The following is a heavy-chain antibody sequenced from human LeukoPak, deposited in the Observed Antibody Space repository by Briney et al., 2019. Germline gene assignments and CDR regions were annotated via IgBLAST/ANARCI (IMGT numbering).Heavy chain of an antibody. CDR1: GFTVINNH. CDR3: ARVSGGDGSEPIDY. CDR2: ISYEGSNK. Sequence: GGSLRLSCVASGFTVINNHMSWVRQAPGKGLEWVAVISYEGSNKYYADSVKGRFTISRDNSKNTLYLQMNSLRAEDTAVYYCARVSGGDGSEPIDYWGQGTLVTVSS. J-gene: IGHJ4*02. V-gene: IGHV3-30*03. D-gene: IGHD3-10*01.